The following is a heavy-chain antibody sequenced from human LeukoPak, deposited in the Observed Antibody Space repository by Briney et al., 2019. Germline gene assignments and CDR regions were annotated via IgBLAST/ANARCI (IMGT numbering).Heavy chain of an antibody. CDR1: GYTLTELS. J-gene: IGHJ4*02. CDR2: FDPEDGET. CDR3: ATVPTKAVAGSYYFDY. Sequence: ASVKVSCKVSGYTLTELSMHWVQQAPGKGLEWMGGFDPEDGETIYAQKFQGRVTMTEDTSTDTAYMELSSLRSEDTAVYYCATVPTKAVAGSYYFDYWGQGTLVTVSS. V-gene: IGHV1-24*01. D-gene: IGHD6-19*01.